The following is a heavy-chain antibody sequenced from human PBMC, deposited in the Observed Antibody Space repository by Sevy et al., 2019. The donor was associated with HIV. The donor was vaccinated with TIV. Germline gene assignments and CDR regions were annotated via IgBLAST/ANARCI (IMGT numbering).Heavy chain of an antibody. J-gene: IGHJ4*02. CDR1: GFTFSSYA. CDR3: ARLITMVRGVTAKQLDY. CDR2: ISGSGGST. Sequence: GGCLRLSCAASGFTFSSYAMSWVRQAPGKGLEWVSAISGSGGSTYYADSVKGRFTISRDNSKNTLYLQMNSLRAEDTAVYYCARLITMVRGVTAKQLDYWGQGTLVTVSS. V-gene: IGHV3-23*01. D-gene: IGHD3-10*01.